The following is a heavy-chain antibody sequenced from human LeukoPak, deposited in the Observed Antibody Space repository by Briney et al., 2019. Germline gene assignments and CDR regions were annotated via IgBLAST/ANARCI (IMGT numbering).Heavy chain of an antibody. V-gene: IGHV1-18*04. J-gene: IGHJ6*04. Sequence: GASVKVSCKASGYTFTSYGIGWVRQAPGQGLEWMGWISAYNGNTNYAQKLQGRVTMTTDTSTSTAYMELRSLRSDDTAVYYCARDLPYCGGDCYSNGMDVWGKGTTVTVSS. CDR1: GYTFTSYG. CDR2: ISAYNGNT. D-gene: IGHD2-21*02. CDR3: ARDLPYCGGDCYSNGMDV.